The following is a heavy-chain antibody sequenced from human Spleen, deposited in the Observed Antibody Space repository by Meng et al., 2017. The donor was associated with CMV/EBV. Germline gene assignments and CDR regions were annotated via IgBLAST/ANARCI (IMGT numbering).Heavy chain of an antibody. CDR3: ARQGASGSGYFDY. Sequence: GGSLRLSCKGSGYSFTSYWIGWVRQMPGKGLEWMGIIYPGDSDTRYSPSFQGQVTISADKSISTTYLQWSSLKASDTAMYYCARQGASGSGYFDYWGQGTLVTVSS. J-gene: IGHJ4*02. V-gene: IGHV5-51*01. CDR2: IYPGDSDT. D-gene: IGHD2-15*01. CDR1: GYSFTSYW.